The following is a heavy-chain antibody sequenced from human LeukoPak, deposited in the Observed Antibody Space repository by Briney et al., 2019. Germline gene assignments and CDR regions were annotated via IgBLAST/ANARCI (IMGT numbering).Heavy chain of an antibody. Sequence: GGSLRLSCAASGFTFSSYEMNWVRQAPGKGLEWVSYISSSGSTIYYADSVKGRFTISRDNAKNSLYLQMNSLRAEDTAVYYCARGHRPALIDYWGQGTLVTVSS. V-gene: IGHV3-48*03. CDR3: ARGHRPALIDY. CDR1: GFTFSSYE. CDR2: ISSSGSTI. J-gene: IGHJ4*02.